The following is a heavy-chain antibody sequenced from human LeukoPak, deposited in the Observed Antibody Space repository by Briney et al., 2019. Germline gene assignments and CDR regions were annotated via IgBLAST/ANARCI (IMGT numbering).Heavy chain of an antibody. CDR3: ATSGSYCGGDCYSRFDY. J-gene: IGHJ4*02. D-gene: IGHD2-21*02. CDR1: GFIFSNYG. V-gene: IGHV3-23*01. CDR2: ITGRSGTT. Sequence: GGTLRLSCAASGFIFSNYGMSWVRQAPGKGLEWVSVITGRSGTTYYADSVKGRFTISRDNSKNTLYLQMNSLRAEDTAVYYCATSGSYCGGDCYSRFDYWGQGTLVTVSS.